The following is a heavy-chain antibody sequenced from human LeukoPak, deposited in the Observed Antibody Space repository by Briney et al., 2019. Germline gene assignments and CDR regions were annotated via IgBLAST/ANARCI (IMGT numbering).Heavy chain of an antibody. CDR1: GLTFSNYA. V-gene: IGHV3-23*01. D-gene: IGHD4-17*01. CDR2: IIVSGSRT. Sequence: GESLRLSCAASGLTFSNYAMTWVRQAPGKGLEWVSSIIVSGSRTYYADSVKGRFTISRDNSKNTLYLQMNSLRAEDTALYYCSKDPNGDYIGAFDMWGPGTLVTVSS. J-gene: IGHJ3*02. CDR3: SKDPNGDYIGAFDM.